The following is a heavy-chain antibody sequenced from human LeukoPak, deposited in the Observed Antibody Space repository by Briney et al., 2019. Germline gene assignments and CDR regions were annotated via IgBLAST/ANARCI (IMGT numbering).Heavy chain of an antibody. CDR1: GGSFSGYY. D-gene: IGHD2-2*02. Sequence: RTSETLSLTCAVYGGSFSGYYWSWIRQPPGKGLEWIGEINHSGSTNYNPSLKSRVTISVDTSKNQFSLKLSSVTAADTAVYYCARGRKRCSSTSCYSRNWFDPWGQGTLVTVSS. CDR3: ARGRKRCSSTSCYSRNWFDP. CDR2: INHSGST. V-gene: IGHV4-34*01. J-gene: IGHJ5*02.